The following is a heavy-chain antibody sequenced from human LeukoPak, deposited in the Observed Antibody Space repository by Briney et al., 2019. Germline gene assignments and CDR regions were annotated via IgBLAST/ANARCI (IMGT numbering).Heavy chain of an antibody. Sequence: GGSLRLSCAASGFTFSSYAMSWVRQAPGKGLEWVSAISGSGGSTYYADSVKGRFTISRDNSKNTLYLQMNSLRAEDTAEYYVATPSWFGGVDTLAHHGGQGTLVTVSS. J-gene: IGHJ4*02. CDR2: ISGSGGST. V-gene: IGHV3-23*01. CDR1: GFTFSSYA. CDR3: ATPSWFGGVDTLAHH. D-gene: IGHD3-16*01.